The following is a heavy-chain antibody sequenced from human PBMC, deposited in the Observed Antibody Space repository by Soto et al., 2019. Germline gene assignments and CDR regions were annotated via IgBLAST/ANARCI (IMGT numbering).Heavy chain of an antibody. CDR3: ATLNVVAATKRSPYYSYLDV. CDR2: IHHSGST. CDR1: GGYFSGYY. D-gene: IGHD2-15*01. Sequence: SETLSLTCAVYGGYFSGYYWSWIRQPPGKGMEWIGEIHHSGSTNYNPSLKSRVTISVDTSKNQFSLKLSSVTAADTAVYYCATLNVVAATKRSPYYSYLDVWGKGTTVTVSS. V-gene: IGHV4-34*01. J-gene: IGHJ6*03.